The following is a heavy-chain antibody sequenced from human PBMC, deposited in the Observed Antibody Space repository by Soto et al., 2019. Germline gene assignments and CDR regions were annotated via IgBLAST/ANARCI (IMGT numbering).Heavy chain of an antibody. CDR2: INPYNGNT. D-gene: IGHD1-26*01. CDR3: ARDAAVGLFDY. CDR1: GYTFTSYG. J-gene: IGHJ4*02. V-gene: IGHV1-18*01. Sequence: QVQLVQSGAEVKKPGAPMKVSCKASGYTFTSYGISWVRQAPGQGLEWMGWINPYNGNTKYAQKLQDRVTMTTDTSTSTAYMELRSLRSDDTAVYYCARDAAVGLFDYWGQGTLVTVSS.